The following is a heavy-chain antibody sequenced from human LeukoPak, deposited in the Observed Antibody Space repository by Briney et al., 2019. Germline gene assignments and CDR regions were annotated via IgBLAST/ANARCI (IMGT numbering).Heavy chain of an antibody. CDR3: ARRPPYSSSFYYYGMDV. Sequence: GSSAKVSCKASGGTFSSYAISWVRQAPGQGLEWMGRIIPILGIANYAQKFQGRVTITADKSTSTAYMELSSLRSEDTAVYYCARRPPYSSSFYYYGMDVWGQGTTVTVSS. D-gene: IGHD6-13*01. CDR1: GGTFSSYA. J-gene: IGHJ6*02. CDR2: IIPILGIA. V-gene: IGHV1-69*04.